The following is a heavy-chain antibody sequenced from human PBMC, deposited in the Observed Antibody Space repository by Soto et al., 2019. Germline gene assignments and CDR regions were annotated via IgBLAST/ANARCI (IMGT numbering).Heavy chain of an antibody. Sequence: QVQLVQSGPEVKNPVASLKVSCKASGYTFTNYGITWVRQAPGQGLEWMGWITASNGNANYAREIQGRLTLTRDTSPNTASMELRSLRSEDTAVYYCARGASCSSTSCYDNFHYGLAVWGQGTTVIVSS. CDR3: ARGASCSSTSCYDNFHYGLAV. D-gene: IGHD2-2*01. J-gene: IGHJ6*02. V-gene: IGHV1-18*01. CDR2: ITASNGNA. CDR1: GYTFTNYG.